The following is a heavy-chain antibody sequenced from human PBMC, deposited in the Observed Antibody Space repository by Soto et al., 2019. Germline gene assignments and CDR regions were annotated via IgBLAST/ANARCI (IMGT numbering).Heavy chain of an antibody. Sequence: SETLSLTCTVSGGSISSDDYYWTWIRQPPGKGLEWIGYIYYSGRTPYNPSLESRVPISVDTSENYFSLKLNSVSAADTAVYYCVGDRSNSPDYFDCWGRGTLVTVSS. CDR1: GGSISSDDYY. CDR2: IYYSGRT. J-gene: IGHJ4*02. D-gene: IGHD4-4*01. CDR3: VGDRSNSPDYFDC. V-gene: IGHV4-30-4*01.